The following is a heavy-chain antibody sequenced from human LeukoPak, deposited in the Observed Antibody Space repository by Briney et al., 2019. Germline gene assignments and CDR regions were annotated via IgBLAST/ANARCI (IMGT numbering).Heavy chain of an antibody. D-gene: IGHD3-9*01. CDR3: AKDHTISSSFDP. Sequence: GGSLRLSCAASGFTFSSYGMHWVRKAPGKGMEWVAVISYDGSNKYYADSVKGRFTISRDNSKNTLYLQMNSLRAEDTAVYYCAKDHTISSSFDPWGQGTLVTVSS. CDR2: ISYDGSNK. CDR1: GFTFSSYG. J-gene: IGHJ5*02. V-gene: IGHV3-30*18.